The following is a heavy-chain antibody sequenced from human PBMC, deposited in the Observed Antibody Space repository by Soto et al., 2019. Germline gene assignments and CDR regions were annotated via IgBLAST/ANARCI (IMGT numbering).Heavy chain of an antibody. J-gene: IGHJ4*02. CDR2: IYHRGST. CDR1: GDSISSSNW. D-gene: IGHD6-13*01. CDR3: TRVAAAGASAAAGASDY. Sequence: SETLSLTCAVSGDSISSSNWWSWVRQAPGKGLEWIGEIYHRGSTNYNPSLKSRVTISVDKSKNQFSLKLTSVTAADTAVYFCTRVAAAGASAAAGASDYWGQGTLVTVSS. V-gene: IGHV4-4*02.